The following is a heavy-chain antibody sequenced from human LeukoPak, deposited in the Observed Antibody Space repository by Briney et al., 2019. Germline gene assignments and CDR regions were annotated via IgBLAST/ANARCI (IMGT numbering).Heavy chain of an antibody. CDR2: IYYSGST. J-gene: IGHJ6*02. D-gene: IGHD5-24*01. Sequence: AQTLSLICTVSGGSISSGDYYWSWLRQPQGKGLEWIGYIYYSGSTYYNPSLKSRVTISVDTSKNQFSLKLSSVTAADTAVYYCARDGDGYGMDVWGQGTTVTVSS. CDR3: ARDGDGYGMDV. CDR1: GGSISSGDYY. V-gene: IGHV4-30-4*01.